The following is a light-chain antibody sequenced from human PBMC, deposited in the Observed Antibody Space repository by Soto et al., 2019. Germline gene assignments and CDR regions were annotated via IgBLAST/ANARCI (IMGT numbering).Light chain of an antibody. CDR2: CPS. V-gene: IGKV3-20*01. J-gene: IGKJ1*01. CDR3: QQYGSSTWT. CDR1: QSVGTRY. Sequence: EIVLTQSPGTLSLSPGERATLSCRASQSVGTRYLAWYQQKPGQAPRLLIYCPSSRATGIPDRFSGSGSGTDFTLTISRLEPDDFAVYYCQQYGSSTWTFGQGTKVEIK.